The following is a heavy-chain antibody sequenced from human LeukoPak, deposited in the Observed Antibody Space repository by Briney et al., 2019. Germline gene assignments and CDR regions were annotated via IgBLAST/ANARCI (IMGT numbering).Heavy chain of an antibody. J-gene: IGHJ5*02. CDR3: ARFPGYCSGGTCFNWFDP. Sequence: ASVKVSCKASGATFSSYAISWVRRAPGQGLGWMGGIIPIFGTPNYAQKFQGRVTIIADESTSTAYMELSSLRSEDTAVYYCARFPGYCSGGTCFNWFDPWGQGTLVTVSS. D-gene: IGHD2-15*01. CDR2: IIPIFGTP. V-gene: IGHV1-69*13. CDR1: GATFSSYA.